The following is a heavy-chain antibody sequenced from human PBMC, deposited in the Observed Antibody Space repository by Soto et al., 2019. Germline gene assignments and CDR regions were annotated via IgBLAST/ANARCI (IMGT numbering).Heavy chain of an antibody. V-gene: IGHV3-21*01. Sequence: GGSLRLSCAASGFTFSSYSMNWVRQAPGKGLEWVSSISSSSSYIYYADSVKGRFTISRDNAKNSLYLQMNSLRAEDTAVYYCARDSRYGSGSYYATQPAGMDVWGKGTTVTVSS. J-gene: IGHJ6*03. CDR1: GFTFSSYS. CDR2: ISSSSSYI. CDR3: ARDSRYGSGSYYATQPAGMDV. D-gene: IGHD3-10*01.